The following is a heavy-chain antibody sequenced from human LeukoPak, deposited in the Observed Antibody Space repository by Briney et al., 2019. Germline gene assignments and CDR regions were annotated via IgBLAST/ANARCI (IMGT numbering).Heavy chain of an antibody. CDR2: ISSSSSYI. Sequence: GGSLRLSCAASGFTFSSYSMNWVRQAPGKGLEWVSSISSSSSYIYYADSVKGRFTISRDNAKNSLYLQMNSLRAEDTAVYYCARDGGVDSSSWYRYYFDYWGQGTLVTVSS. D-gene: IGHD6-13*01. V-gene: IGHV3-21*01. CDR3: ARDGGVDSSSWYRYYFDY. J-gene: IGHJ4*02. CDR1: GFTFSSYS.